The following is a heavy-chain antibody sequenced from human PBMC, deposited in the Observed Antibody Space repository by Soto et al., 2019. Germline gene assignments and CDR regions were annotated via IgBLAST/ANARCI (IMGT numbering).Heavy chain of an antibody. Sequence: GGSLRLSCAASGFTFSSYAMSWVRQAPGKGLEWVSAISGSGGSTYYADSVKGRFTISRDNSKNTLYLQMNSLRAEDTAVYYCAKVAGGTDLYYYGMDVWGQGTTVTVSS. CDR2: ISGSGGST. CDR1: GFTFSSYA. D-gene: IGHD2-15*01. CDR3: AKVAGGTDLYYYGMDV. V-gene: IGHV3-23*01. J-gene: IGHJ6*02.